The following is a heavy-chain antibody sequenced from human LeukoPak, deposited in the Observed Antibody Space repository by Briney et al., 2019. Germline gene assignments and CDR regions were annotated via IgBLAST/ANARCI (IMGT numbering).Heavy chain of an antibody. Sequence: PSETLSFTCAVYGGSFSGYYWSLIRQPPRQRLEWIGEINHSGSTNYNPSLKSRVTISVDTSKNQFSLKLSSVTAADTAVYYCARGRELRKYYYYYYYMDVWGKGTTVTVSS. D-gene: IGHD1-7*01. CDR3: ARGRELRKYYYYYYYMDV. CDR1: GGSFSGYY. J-gene: IGHJ6*03. V-gene: IGHV4-34*01. CDR2: INHSGST.